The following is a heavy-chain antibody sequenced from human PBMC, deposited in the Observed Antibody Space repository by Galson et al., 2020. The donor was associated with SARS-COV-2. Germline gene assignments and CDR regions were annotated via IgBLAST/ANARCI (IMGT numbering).Heavy chain of an antibody. CDR2: SSGSGDRR. CDR3: AKDRVRLAPAGQFDS. J-gene: IGHJ4*02. Sequence: GESLKISCVASGFTFSNYVMSWVRQAPGKGLEWVSASSGSGDRRYHTDSVKGRFTISRDNSKNTLYLQLDSLRVEDTAIYYCAKDRVRLAPAGQFDSWGQGTLVTVSS. CDR1: GFTFSNYV. V-gene: IGHV3-23*01. D-gene: IGHD6-13*01.